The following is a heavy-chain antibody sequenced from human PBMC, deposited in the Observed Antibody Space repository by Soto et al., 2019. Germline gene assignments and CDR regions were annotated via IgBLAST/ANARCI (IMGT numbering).Heavy chain of an antibody. CDR2: IWSDGSNE. D-gene: IGHD3-10*01. V-gene: IGHV3-33*01. CDR3: ARERTFGDNKHNYMDV. Sequence: QVQLVESGGGVVQPGRSLRLSCAASEFTFSRHGMHWVRQAPGKGLQWVGVIWSDGSNEVYADSVKGRFIISRDNSKILLYLKMNSMRAEETAVYYCARERTFGDNKHNYMDVWGTGITVTVSS. J-gene: IGHJ6*03. CDR1: EFTFSRHG.